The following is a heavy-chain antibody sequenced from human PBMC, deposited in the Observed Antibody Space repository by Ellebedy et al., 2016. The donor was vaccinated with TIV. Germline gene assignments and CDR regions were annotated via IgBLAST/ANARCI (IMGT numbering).Heavy chain of an antibody. D-gene: IGHD3-22*01. V-gene: IGHV3-21*01. CDR3: ARGGWWLKGLYYDSSGYPYGMDV. Sequence: GESLKIPCPASGFTFSSYSMTWVRQAPGKGLEWVSSIISSSSYIYYADSVKGRFTISRDNAKNSLYLQMNSLRAEDTAVYYCARGGWWLKGLYYDSSGYPYGMDVWGQGTTVTVSS. CDR2: IISSSSYI. CDR1: GFTFSSYS. J-gene: IGHJ6*02.